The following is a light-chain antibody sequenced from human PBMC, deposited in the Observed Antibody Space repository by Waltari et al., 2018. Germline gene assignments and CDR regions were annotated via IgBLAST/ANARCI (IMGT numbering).Light chain of an antibody. CDR2: SKS. CDR3: ATWDDSLKGVI. Sequence: QSVLTQPPSASATPGQSVTISCSGGSSNIGASTVSWYQHVPGTAPKLLIYSKSLRPSGVPGRFSGSKSGISASLAISDLQSEDEADYYCATWDDSLKGVIFGGGSKLTVL. V-gene: IGLV1-44*01. CDR1: SSNIGAST. J-gene: IGLJ2*01.